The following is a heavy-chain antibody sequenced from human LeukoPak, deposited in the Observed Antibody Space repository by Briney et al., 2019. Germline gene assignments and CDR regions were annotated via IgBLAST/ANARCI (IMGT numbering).Heavy chain of an antibody. V-gene: IGHV3-48*01. CDR2: VNNDRSS. CDR3: ARDTDWSFDY. CDR1: GFTFSEYS. D-gene: IGHD2-21*01. J-gene: IGHJ4*02. Sequence: GGSLRLSCAASGFTFSEYSMNWVRQAPGKGLEWISYVNNDRSSIADSVKGRFTISRDTAENSLFLQMNSLRAEDTAVYYCARDTDWSFDYWGQGILVTVSS.